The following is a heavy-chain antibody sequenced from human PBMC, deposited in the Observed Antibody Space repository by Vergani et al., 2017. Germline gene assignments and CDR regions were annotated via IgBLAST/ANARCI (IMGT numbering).Heavy chain of an antibody. V-gene: IGHV1-69*13. D-gene: IGHD5-12*01. Sequence: QVQLVQSGAEVKKPGSSVKVSCKASGGTFSSYAISWVRQAPGQGLEWMGRIIPIFGTANYAQKFQGRVTITADESTGTAYMELSSLRSEDTAVYYCARIRDSGYATGGFDPWGQGTLVTVSS. CDR1: GGTFSSYA. CDR3: ARIRDSGYATGGFDP. J-gene: IGHJ5*02. CDR2: IIPIFGTA.